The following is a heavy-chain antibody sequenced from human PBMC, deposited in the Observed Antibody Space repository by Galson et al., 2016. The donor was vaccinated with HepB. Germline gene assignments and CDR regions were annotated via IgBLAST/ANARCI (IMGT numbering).Heavy chain of an antibody. CDR3: TRDGFGGTNDAFDI. CDR2: IWYNEMNK. V-gene: IGHV3-33*01. CDR1: GIRFNAYGG. Sequence: SLRLSCAASGIRFNAYGGTHWVRQAPGKGLEWVEVIWYNEMNKHYADSVKGRFTISKDDSKNTVYLEMNSLRDEDTAVYYCTRDGFGGTNDAFDIWGQGTFVAVSS. D-gene: IGHD3-10*01. J-gene: IGHJ3*02.